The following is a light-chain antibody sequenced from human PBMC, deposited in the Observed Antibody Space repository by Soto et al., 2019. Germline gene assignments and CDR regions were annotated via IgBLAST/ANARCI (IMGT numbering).Light chain of an antibody. V-gene: IGLV2-23*01. J-gene: IGLJ1*01. CDR2: EGS. CDR3: CSYSSSATYV. CDR1: SSDIGSYNL. Sequence: QSVLTQPASVSGSPRQSITISCIGTSSDIGSYNLVSWNQQHPGKAPKLMIYEGSKRPSGISNRFSGSKSGNTASLTISGLQAEDEADYYCCSYSSSATYVFGTGTKLTVL.